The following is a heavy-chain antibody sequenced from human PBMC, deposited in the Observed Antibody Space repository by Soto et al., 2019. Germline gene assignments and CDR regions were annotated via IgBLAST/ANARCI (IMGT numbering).Heavy chain of an antibody. J-gene: IGHJ5*02. CDR3: ANSYYYDSSGYPPAPNWFDP. D-gene: IGHD3-22*01. V-gene: IGHV1-69*06. CDR2: IIPIFGTA. Sequence: SVKVSCKASGGTFSSYAISWVRQAPGQGLEWMGGIIPIFGTANYAQKFQGRVTITADKSTSTAYMELSSLRSEDTAVYYCANSYYYDSSGYPPAPNWFDPWGQGTLVTVSS. CDR1: GGTFSSYA.